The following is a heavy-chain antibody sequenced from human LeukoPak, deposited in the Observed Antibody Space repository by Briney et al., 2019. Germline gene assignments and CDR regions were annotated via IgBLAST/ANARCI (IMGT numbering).Heavy chain of an antibody. D-gene: IGHD2-2*01. J-gene: IGHJ5*02. CDR2: IWYDGSNK. CDR1: RFTFSSYG. V-gene: IGHV3-33*01. Sequence: GGSLRLSCAASRFTFSSYGIHWVRQAPGKGLEWVAVIWYDGSNKYYADSVKGRFTISRDNSKNTLYLQMNSLRAEDTAVYYCARDPDCSSTSCYDHWFDPWGQGTLVTVSS. CDR3: ARDPDCSSTSCYDHWFDP.